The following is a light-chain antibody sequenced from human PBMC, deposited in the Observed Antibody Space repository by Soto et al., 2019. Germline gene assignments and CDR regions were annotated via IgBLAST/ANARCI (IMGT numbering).Light chain of an antibody. V-gene: IGKV1-5*01. CDR3: QQYNSYSYT. CDR2: DAS. J-gene: IGKJ2*01. CDR1: QSISSW. Sequence: DIQITQSPSTLSASVGDRVTITCRASQSISSWLAWYQQKPGKAPKLLIYDASSLESGVPSRVSGSVSGTEFTLAISSLQPDDFATYSCQQYNSYSYTFGQGTKVEIK.